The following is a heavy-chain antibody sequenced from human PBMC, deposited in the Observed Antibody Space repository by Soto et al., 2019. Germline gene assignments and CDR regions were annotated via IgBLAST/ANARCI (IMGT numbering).Heavy chain of an antibody. CDR1: GFTFSNYV. D-gene: IGHD1-20*01. V-gene: IGHV3-23*01. J-gene: IGHJ1*01. CDR2: INGSGDNT. Sequence: VGSLRLSCAASGFTFSNYVMSWVRQAPGKGLEWVSSINGSGDNTYYAHSVKGRFTISRDNAKNTLFLQMNSLRAEDTAVYYCARLKSGGDHRYVHSGQGTLLTVSS. CDR3: ARLKSGGDHRYVH.